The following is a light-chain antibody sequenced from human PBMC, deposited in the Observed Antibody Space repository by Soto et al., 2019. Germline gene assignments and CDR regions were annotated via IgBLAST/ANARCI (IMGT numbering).Light chain of an antibody. CDR3: QQYGSSGT. CDR2: DAS. J-gene: IGKJ1*01. Sequence: EVVLTQSPATLSFSPGERATLSCRASQSVGSYLAWYQQKPGQPPRLLIYDASNRATGIPARLSGSGSGTDFTLTISRLEPEDFAVYYCQQYGSSGTLGQGTKVDI. CDR1: QSVGSY. V-gene: IGKV3-11*01.